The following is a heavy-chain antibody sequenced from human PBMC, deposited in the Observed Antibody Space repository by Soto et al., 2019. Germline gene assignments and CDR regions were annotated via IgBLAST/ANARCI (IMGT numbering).Heavy chain of an antibody. CDR1: GYTFTSYG. V-gene: IGHV1-18*01. CDR3: ARDLKQQLVYPYAFDT. Sequence: QVQLVQSGAEVKKPGASVKVSCKASGYTFTSYGIGWVRQAPGQGLEWMGWISAYNGNTNYAQKLQGRVTMTTDTSASTAYMELRSLRSDDTAVYYCARDLKQQLVYPYAFDTWGQGTMVTVSS. CDR2: ISAYNGNT. J-gene: IGHJ3*02. D-gene: IGHD6-13*01.